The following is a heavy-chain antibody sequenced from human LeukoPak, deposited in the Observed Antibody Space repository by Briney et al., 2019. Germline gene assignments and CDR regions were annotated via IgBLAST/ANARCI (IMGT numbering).Heavy chain of an antibody. CDR1: GFTISSYA. CDR3: AKDSSSGWYGY. J-gene: IGHJ4*02. V-gene: IGHV3-23*01. CDR2: ISGGSGST. D-gene: IGHD6-19*01. Sequence: GGSLRLSCAASGFTISSYAMGWVRQAPGKGLEWVSGISGGSGSTYYADSVKGRSTIYRDNSKNSLYLQMNSLKIEDSALYYCAKDSSSGWYGYWGQGTLVTVSS.